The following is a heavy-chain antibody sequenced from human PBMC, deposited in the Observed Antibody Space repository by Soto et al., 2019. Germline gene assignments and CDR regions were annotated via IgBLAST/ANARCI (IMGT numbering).Heavy chain of an antibody. V-gene: IGHV5-10-1*01. Sequence: GESLKISCKGSGYSFTSDWISWVRQMPGKGLEWMGRIDPSDSYTNYSPSFQGHVTISADKSISTAYLQWSSLKASDTAMYYCARRDCSSTSCYRDNYYYGMDVWGQGTTVTVSS. CDR1: GYSFTSDW. CDR3: ARRDCSSTSCYRDNYYYGMDV. J-gene: IGHJ6*02. CDR2: IDPSDSYT. D-gene: IGHD2-2*02.